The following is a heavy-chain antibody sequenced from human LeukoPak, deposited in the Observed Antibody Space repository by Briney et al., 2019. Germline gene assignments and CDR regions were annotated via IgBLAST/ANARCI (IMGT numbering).Heavy chain of an antibody. V-gene: IGHV3-30*04. Sequence: GGSLRLSCAASGFTFNSYPMHWVRQAPRKGLEWLAVISYDGSITLHADSVKGRFTISRDDSRDTLYLQMNSLRSEDTAVYYCARDPRRGSPDYFDYWGQGTLVTVST. D-gene: IGHD3-16*01. CDR2: ISYDGSIT. CDR3: ARDPRRGSPDYFDY. J-gene: IGHJ4*02. CDR1: GFTFNSYP.